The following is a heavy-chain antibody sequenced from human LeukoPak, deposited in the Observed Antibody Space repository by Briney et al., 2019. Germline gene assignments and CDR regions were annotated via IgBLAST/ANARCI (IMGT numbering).Heavy chain of an antibody. V-gene: IGHV4-39*07. CDR3: ASGDGLDY. D-gene: IGHD2-21*01. J-gene: IGHJ4*02. Sequence: SETLSLTCTVSGGSIRSSYYYWSWIRQPPGKGLEWIGEINHSGSTNYNPSLKSRVTISVDTSKNQFSLKLSSVTAADTAVYYCASGDGLDYWGQGTLVTVSS. CDR2: INHSGST. CDR1: GGSIRSSYYY.